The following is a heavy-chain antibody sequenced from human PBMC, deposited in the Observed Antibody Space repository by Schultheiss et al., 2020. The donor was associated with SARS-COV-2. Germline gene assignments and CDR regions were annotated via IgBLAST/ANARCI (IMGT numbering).Heavy chain of an antibody. J-gene: IGHJ4*02. V-gene: IGHV3-21*04. CDR2: ISSSSSYI. CDR3: ASGGDDFWSGPNDY. Sequence: GGSLRLSCAASGFTFSSYEMNWVRQAPGKGLEWVSSISSSSSYIYYADSVKGRFTISRDNAKNSLYLQMNSLRAEDTAVYYCASGGDDFWSGPNDYWGQGTLVTVSS. D-gene: IGHD3-3*01. CDR1: GFTFSSYE.